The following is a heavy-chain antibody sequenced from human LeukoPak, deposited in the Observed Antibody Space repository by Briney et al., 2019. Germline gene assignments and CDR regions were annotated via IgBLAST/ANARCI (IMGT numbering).Heavy chain of an antibody. V-gene: IGHV1-69*13. CDR2: IIPIFGTA. CDR1: GGTFSSYA. D-gene: IGHD3-10*01. CDR3: ARPTTYYGSVLD. J-gene: IGHJ4*02. Sequence: SVKVSCKASGGTFSSYAISWVRQAPGQGLEWMGGIIPIFGTANYAQKFQGRVTITADESTSTAYMELSSLRSEDTAVYYCARPTTYYGSVLDWGQGTLVTVSS.